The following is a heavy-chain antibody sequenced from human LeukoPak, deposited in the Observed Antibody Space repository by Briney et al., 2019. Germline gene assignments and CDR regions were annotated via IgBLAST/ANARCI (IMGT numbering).Heavy chain of an antibody. CDR3: ARSSGYYRYYFDY. V-gene: IGHV4-39*01. CDR1: AGSISNSHYY. D-gene: IGHD3-22*01. CDR2: IYYSGST. Sequence: SETLCLTCTVSAGSISNSHYYWGWLRQPPGQGLEWIGIIYYSGSTYYNPSLKSRVTISVDTSKNQFSLKLRSVTAADTAVYYCARSSGYYRYYFDYWGQETLVTVSS. J-gene: IGHJ4*02.